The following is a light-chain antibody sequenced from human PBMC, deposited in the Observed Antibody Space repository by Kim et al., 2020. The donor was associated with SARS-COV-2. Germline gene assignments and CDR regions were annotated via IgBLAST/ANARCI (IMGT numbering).Light chain of an antibody. CDR2: DAS. CDR3: QQRSNWPIT. CDR1: QSVSSY. V-gene: IGKV3-11*01. Sequence: SPGERATLYCRASQSVSSYLAWYQQKPGQAPRLLIYDASNRATGIPARFSGSGSGTDFTLTISSLEPEDFAVYYCQQRSNWPITFGQGTRLEIK. J-gene: IGKJ5*01.